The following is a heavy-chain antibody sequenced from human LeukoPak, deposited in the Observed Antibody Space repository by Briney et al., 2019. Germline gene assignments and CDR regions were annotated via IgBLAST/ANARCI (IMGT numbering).Heavy chain of an antibody. V-gene: IGHV4-59*08. D-gene: IGHD3-22*01. CDR3: ARSATYYYDSKDPYYYGMDV. CDR1: GGSISSYY. J-gene: IGHJ6*02. Sequence: SETLSLTCTVSGGSISSYYWSWIRQPPGKGLEWIGYIYYSGSTDYNPSLKSRVTISVDTSKNQFSLKLSSVTAADTAVYYCARSATYYYDSKDPYYYGMDVWGQGTKVTVSS. CDR2: IYYSGST.